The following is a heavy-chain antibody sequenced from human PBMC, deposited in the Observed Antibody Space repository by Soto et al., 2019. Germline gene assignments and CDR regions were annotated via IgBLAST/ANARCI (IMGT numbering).Heavy chain of an antibody. V-gene: IGHV3-15*07. CDR2: IKSKIEGGTI. CDR3: STLGRLTGYNV. CDR1: GFIFSNTW. D-gene: IGHD3-9*01. Sequence: EVQLVESGGGLVKPGESLRLSCAGSGFIFSNTWMNWFRQAPGKGLEWVGRIKSKIEGGTIDYTAPVKGRFTISRDDSRNMLYLQMNSLKTEDTAIYYCSTLGRLTGYNVGGQGTLVTVSS. J-gene: IGHJ4*02.